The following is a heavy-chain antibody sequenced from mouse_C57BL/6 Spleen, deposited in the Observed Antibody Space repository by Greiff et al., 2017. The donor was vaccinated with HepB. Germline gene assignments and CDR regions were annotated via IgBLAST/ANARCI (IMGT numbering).Heavy chain of an antibody. Sequence: QVQLQQPGAELVKPGASVKLSCKASGYTFTSYWMQWVKQRPGQGLEWIGEIDPSDSYTNYNQKFKGKATLTVDTSSSTAYMQLSSLTSEDSAVYYCARAPYTGRGWYIEVWGTEATLTVSS. CDR2: IDPSDSYT. J-gene: IGHJ1*03. CDR3: ARAPYTGRGWYIEV. D-gene: IGHD1-1*01. CDR1: GYTFTSYW. V-gene: IGHV1-50*01.